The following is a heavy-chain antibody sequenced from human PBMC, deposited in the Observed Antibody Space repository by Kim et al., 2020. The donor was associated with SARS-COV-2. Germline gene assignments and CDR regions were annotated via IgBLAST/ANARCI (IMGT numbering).Heavy chain of an antibody. J-gene: IGHJ4*02. Sequence: ASVKVSCKASGYTFTNYAINWVRQAPGQGLEYMGWINSNTGNPTYAQGFTGRFVFSLYTAVSTAYLQINSLKAADTAVYFCARDRAASTVVMIDYWGQGT. CDR2: INSNTGNP. D-gene: IGHD2-21*01. CDR3: ARDRAASTVVMIDY. CDR1: GYTFTNYA. V-gene: IGHV7-4-1*02.